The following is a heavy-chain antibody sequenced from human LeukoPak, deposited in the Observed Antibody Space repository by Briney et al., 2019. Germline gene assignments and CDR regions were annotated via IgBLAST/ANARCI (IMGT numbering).Heavy chain of an antibody. CDR2: IKQDGSEK. D-gene: IGHD3-3*01. CDR1: GFTFSSYW. J-gene: IGHJ6*03. V-gene: IGHV3-7*03. CDR3: ARGYDFWSGFDYYYYMDV. Sequence: PGGSLRLSCAASGFTFSSYWMSWVRQAPGKGVEWVANIKQDGSEKYYVDSVKGRFTISRDNAKNSLYLQMNSLRAEDTALYYCARGYDFWSGFDYYYYMDVWGKGTTVTVSS.